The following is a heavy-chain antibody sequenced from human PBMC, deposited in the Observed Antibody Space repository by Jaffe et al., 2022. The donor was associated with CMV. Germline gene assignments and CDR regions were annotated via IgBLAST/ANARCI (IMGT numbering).Heavy chain of an antibody. Sequence: EVQLVESGGGLVKPGRSLRLSCTASGFTFGDYAMSWFRQAPGKGLEWVGFIRSKAYGGTTEYAASVKGRFTISRDDSKSIAYLQMNSLKTEDTAVYYCTGVPIRLGELSLVPFDYWGQGTLVTVSS. CDR1: GFTFGDYA. J-gene: IGHJ4*02. CDR2: IRSKAYGGTT. V-gene: IGHV3-49*05. CDR3: TGVPIRLGELSLVPFDY. D-gene: IGHD3-16*02.